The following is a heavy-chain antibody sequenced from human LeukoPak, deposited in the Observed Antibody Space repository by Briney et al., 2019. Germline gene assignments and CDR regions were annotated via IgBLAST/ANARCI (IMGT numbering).Heavy chain of an antibody. CDR2: IYTSGST. CDR3: ARGTVARTYCGVECYSPIDY. V-gene: IGHV4-61*09. D-gene: IGHD2-21*01. CDR1: GGSISSGSYY. Sequence: PSQTLSLTCTVSGGSISSGSYYWSWIRQPAGKGLEWIGHIYTSGSTNYNPSLKSRVTISVDTSKNHFSLKLTSVTAADTAVYYCARGTVARTYCGVECYSPIDYWGQGTLVTVS. J-gene: IGHJ4*02.